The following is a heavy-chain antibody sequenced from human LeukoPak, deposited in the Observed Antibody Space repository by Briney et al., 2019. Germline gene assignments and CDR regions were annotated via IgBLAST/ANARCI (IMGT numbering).Heavy chain of an antibody. CDR1: GYTFTSYA. D-gene: IGHD3-22*01. V-gene: IGHV7-4-1*02. CDR2: INTNTGNP. Sequence: GASVKVSCKASGYTFTSYAMNWVRQAPGQGLEWMGWINTNTGNPAYAQGFTGRFVFSLDTSVSTAYLQISSLKAEDTAVYYSARDRRDYYDSSGYSDYWGQGTLVTVSS. J-gene: IGHJ4*02. CDR3: ARDRRDYYDSSGYSDY.